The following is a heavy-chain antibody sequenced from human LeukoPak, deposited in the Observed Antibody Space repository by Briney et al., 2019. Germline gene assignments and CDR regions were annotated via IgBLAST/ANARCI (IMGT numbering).Heavy chain of an antibody. D-gene: IGHD3-22*01. J-gene: IGHJ4*02. Sequence: GGSLRLSCAASGFTFSSYAMHWVRQAPGKGLEWVSSISSSSSYIYYADSVKGRFTISRDNAKNSLYLQMNSLRAEDTAVYYCARDWYSRDSSGYYLIPLDYWGQGTLVTVSS. CDR2: ISSSSSYI. V-gene: IGHV3-21*01. CDR1: GFTFSSYA. CDR3: ARDWYSRDSSGYYLIPLDY.